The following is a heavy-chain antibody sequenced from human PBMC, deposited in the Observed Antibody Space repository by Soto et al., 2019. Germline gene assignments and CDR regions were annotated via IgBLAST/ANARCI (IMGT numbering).Heavy chain of an antibody. V-gene: IGHV4-59*01. CDR2: IYYSGST. Sequence: PSETLSLTCTVSGGSISSYYWSWIRQPPGKGLEWIGYIYYSGSTNYNPSLKSRVTISVDTSKNQFSLKLSSVTAADTAVYYCARDITGTLWYNWFDPWGQGTLVTVSS. CDR1: GGSISSYY. D-gene: IGHD1-20*01. CDR3: ARDITGTLWYNWFDP. J-gene: IGHJ5*02.